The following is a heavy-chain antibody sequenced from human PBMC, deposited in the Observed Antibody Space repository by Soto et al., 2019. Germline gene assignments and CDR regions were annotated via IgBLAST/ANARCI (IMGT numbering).Heavy chain of an antibody. CDR1: GGSFSGYY. V-gene: IGHV4-34*01. D-gene: IGHD1-26*01. J-gene: IGHJ3*02. CDR2: INHSGST. CDR3: AREVGAFDI. Sequence: QVQLQQWGAGLLKPSETLSLTCAVYGGSFSGYYWSWIRQPPGKGLEWIGEINHSGSTNYNPSLRXRXTXXVDTSKNQFSLKLSSVTAADTAVYYCAREVGAFDIWGQGTMVTVSS.